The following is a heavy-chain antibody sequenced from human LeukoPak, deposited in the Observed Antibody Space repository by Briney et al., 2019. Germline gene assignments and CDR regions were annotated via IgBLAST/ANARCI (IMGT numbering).Heavy chain of an antibody. V-gene: IGHV1-2*02. D-gene: IGHD3-10*01. CDR3: ARDSTFGELPH. Sequence: EASVKVSCKASGYTFTGYYMYWVRQAPGQGLEWMGWINPNSDGTNYAQKFQGRVIMTTDTSISTAYMELSRLTSDDTAVYYCARDSTFGELPHWGQGTLVTVSS. J-gene: IGHJ4*02. CDR2: INPNSDGT. CDR1: GYTFTGYY.